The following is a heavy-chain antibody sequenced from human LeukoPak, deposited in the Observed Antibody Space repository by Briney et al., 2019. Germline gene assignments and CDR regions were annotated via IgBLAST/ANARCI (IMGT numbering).Heavy chain of an antibody. CDR1: GGTFSSYA. CDR2: IIPIFGTA. J-gene: IGHJ3*02. Sequence: GASVKVSCKASGGTFSSYAISWVRQAPGQGHEWMGGIIPIFGTANYAQKFQGRVTITTDESTSTAYMELRSLRSDDTAVYYCARGGEAFDIWGQGTMVTVSS. V-gene: IGHV1-69*05. CDR3: ARGGEAFDI.